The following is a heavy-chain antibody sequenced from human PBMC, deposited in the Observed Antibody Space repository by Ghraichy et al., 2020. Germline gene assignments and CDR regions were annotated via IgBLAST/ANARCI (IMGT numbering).Heavy chain of an antibody. CDR1: GFTFSNYG. CDR2: ISGSGGST. V-gene: IGHV3-23*01. Sequence: GSLRLSCAASGFTFSNYGMSWVRQAPAKGLEWVSAISGSGGSTYYADSVKGRFTIPRDNSKNTLYLQMNSLRAEDTAVYYCAKGRITNYLLDYWGQGTLVTVSS. CDR3: AKGRITNYLLDY. D-gene: IGHD3-10*01. J-gene: IGHJ4*02.